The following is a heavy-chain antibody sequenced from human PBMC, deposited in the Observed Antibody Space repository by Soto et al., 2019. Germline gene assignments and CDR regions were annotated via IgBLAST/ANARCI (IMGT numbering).Heavy chain of an antibody. J-gene: IGHJ4*02. D-gene: IGHD3-3*01. CDR1: GFTFSSYS. CDR2: ISSSSSTI. V-gene: IGHV3-48*01. CDR3: ATSAGVIGVFTYYFDY. Sequence: GGSLRLSCAASGFTFSSYSMNWVRQAPGKGLEWVSYISSSSSTIYYADSVKGRFTISRDNAKNSLYLQMNSLRAEDTAVYYCATSAGVIGVFTYYFDYWGQGTLVTVSS.